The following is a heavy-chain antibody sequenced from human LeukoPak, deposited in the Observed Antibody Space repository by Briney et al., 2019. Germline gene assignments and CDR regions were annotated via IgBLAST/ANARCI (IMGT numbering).Heavy chain of an antibody. Sequence: GASVKVTCKASGYTFTSYYLHWVRQAPGQGLEWMGIINPSGGSTSYAQKFQGRVTMTRDTSTSTVYMELSSLRSEDTAVYYCARGLSGTAAGTGAFDIWGQGTMVTFSS. CDR3: ARGLSGTAAGTGAFDI. D-gene: IGHD6-13*01. J-gene: IGHJ3*02. CDR2: INPSGGST. CDR1: GYTFTSYY. V-gene: IGHV1-46*01.